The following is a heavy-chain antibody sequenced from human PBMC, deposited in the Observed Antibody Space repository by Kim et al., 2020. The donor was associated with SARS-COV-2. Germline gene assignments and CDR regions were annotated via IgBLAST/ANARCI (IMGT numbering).Heavy chain of an antibody. D-gene: IGHD3-9*01. V-gene: IGHV1-18*01. CDR3: ARAHYDILTGYYNNWFDP. J-gene: IGHJ5*02. Sequence: ASVKVSCKASGYTFTSYGISWVRQAPGQGLEWMGWISAYNGNTNYAQKLQGRVTMTTDTSTSTAYMELRSLRSDDTAVYYCARAHYDILTGYYNNWFDPWGQGTLVTVSS. CDR2: ISAYNGNT. CDR1: GYTFTSYG.